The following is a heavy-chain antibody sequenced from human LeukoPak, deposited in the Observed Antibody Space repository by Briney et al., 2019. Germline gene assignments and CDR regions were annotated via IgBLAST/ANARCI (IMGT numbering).Heavy chain of an antibody. J-gene: IGHJ4*02. Sequence: GGSLRLSCAASGFTFRSYGIHWVRQAPGKGLEWVAVISYDGSNKCYADSVKGRFTISRDNSKNTLYLQMNSLRAEDTAVYYCAKSYDYVWGSQYFDYWGQGTLVTVSS. CDR1: GFTFRSYG. D-gene: IGHD3-16*01. CDR3: AKSYDYVWGSQYFDY. V-gene: IGHV3-30*18. CDR2: ISYDGSNK.